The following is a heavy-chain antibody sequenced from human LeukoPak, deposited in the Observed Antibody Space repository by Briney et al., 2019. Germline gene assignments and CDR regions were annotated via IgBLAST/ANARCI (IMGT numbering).Heavy chain of an antibody. CDR3: ARDIRSIAAAGRVLFPH. CDR1: GYTFTGYY. D-gene: IGHD6-13*01. J-gene: IGHJ1*01. CDR2: INPNSGGT. Sequence: ASVKVSCKASGYTFTGYYMHWVRQAPGQGLEWMGWINPNSGGTNYAQKFQGRVTMTRDTSISTAYMELSRLRSDDTAVYYCARDIRSIAAAGRVLFPHWGQGTLVTVSS. V-gene: IGHV1-2*02.